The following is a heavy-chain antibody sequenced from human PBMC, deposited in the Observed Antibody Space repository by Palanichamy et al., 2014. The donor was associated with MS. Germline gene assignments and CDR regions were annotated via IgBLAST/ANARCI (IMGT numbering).Heavy chain of an antibody. D-gene: IGHD3-10*01. V-gene: IGHV3-9*01. CDR3: AKDMSDGWNAFDI. CDR2: ISRNSDSI. CDR1: GFTFDDYG. J-gene: IGHJ3*02. Sequence: EVQLVEPGGGLVQPGRSLRLSCASPGFTFDDYGMHWVRQAPGKGLEWVSGISRNSDSIYYADSVKGRFTISRDNAKNSLYLQMDSLRAEDTALYYCAKDMSDGWNAFDIWGQGTMVSVSS.